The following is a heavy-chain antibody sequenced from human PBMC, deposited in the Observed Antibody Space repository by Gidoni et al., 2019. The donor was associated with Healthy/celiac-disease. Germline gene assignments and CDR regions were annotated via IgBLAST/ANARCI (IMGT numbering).Heavy chain of an antibody. CDR2: IIPIFGTA. V-gene: IGHV1-69*01. D-gene: IGHD2-2*01. CDR3: ARAEVFIVPAAKYYYYYGMDV. J-gene: IGHJ6*02. CDR1: GGTFSSYA. Sequence: QVQLVQSGAEVKKPGSSVKVSCKASGGTFSSYAIRWVRQAPGQGLEWMGGIIPIFGTANYAQKFQGRVTITADESTSTAYMELSSLRSEDTAVYYCARAEVFIVPAAKYYYYYGMDVWGQGTTVTVSS.